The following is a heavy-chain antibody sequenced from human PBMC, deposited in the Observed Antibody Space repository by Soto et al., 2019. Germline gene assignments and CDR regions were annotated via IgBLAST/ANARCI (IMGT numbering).Heavy chain of an antibody. V-gene: IGHV4-30-4*01. Sequence: QVQLQESGPGLVKPSQTLSLTCTVSGGSISSGDYYWSWIRQPPGKGLEWIGYIYYSGSIYYDPFLKSRLTISVDTSKNQFSLKLSSVTAADTDVYYCARGGCGGSTTNCYWAAGRFWFDPWGQGTLVTVSS. CDR2: IYYSGSI. CDR1: GGSISSGDYY. CDR3: ARGGCGGSTTNCYWAAGRFWFDP. D-gene: IGHD2-2*01. J-gene: IGHJ5*02.